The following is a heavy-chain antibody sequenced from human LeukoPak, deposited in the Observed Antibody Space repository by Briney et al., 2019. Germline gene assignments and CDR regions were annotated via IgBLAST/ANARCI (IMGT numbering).Heavy chain of an antibody. D-gene: IGHD3-22*01. Sequence: PGGSLRLSCAASGFTFSSYAMSWVRQAPGKGLEWVSAISGSGGSTYYADSVKGRFTISRDNSKNTLYLQMNSLRAEDTAVYYCAKDDTMIVVVSISFDYWGQRTLVTVSS. J-gene: IGHJ4*02. CDR1: GFTFSSYA. CDR2: ISGSGGST. CDR3: AKDDTMIVVVSISFDY. V-gene: IGHV3-23*01.